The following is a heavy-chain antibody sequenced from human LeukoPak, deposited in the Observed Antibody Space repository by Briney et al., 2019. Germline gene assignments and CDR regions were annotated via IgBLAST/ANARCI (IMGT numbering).Heavy chain of an antibody. V-gene: IGHV3-48*03. CDR1: GFTFSSYE. CDR3: ARDHDYGDLYFDY. Sequence: GGSLRLSCAASGFTFSSYEMNWVRQAPGKGLEWVSYISSSGSTIYYADSVKGRFTISRDNAKNSLYLQMNSLRAENTAVYYCARDHDYGDLYFDYWGQGTLVTVSS. J-gene: IGHJ4*02. CDR2: ISSSGSTI. D-gene: IGHD4-17*01.